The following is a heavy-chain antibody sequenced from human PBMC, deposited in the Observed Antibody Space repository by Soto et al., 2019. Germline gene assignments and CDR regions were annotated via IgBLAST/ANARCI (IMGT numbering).Heavy chain of an antibody. CDR3: ARDPGYCTNGVCPIFDF. V-gene: IGHV4-59*02. Sequence: PSETLSLTCTVSGDSVTNYFWSWMRQPPGKGLEWIGHIYHGGSTNYSPSLRSRVTMSLDSSKNQFSLNLSSVTAADTAVHFCARDPGYCTNGVCPIFDFWGQGLLVT. CDR1: GDSVTNYF. D-gene: IGHD2-8*01. CDR2: IYHGGST. J-gene: IGHJ4*02.